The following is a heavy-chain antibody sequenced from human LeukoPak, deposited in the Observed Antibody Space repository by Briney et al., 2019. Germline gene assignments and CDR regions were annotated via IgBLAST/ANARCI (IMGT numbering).Heavy chain of an antibody. D-gene: IGHD3-22*01. J-gene: IGHJ4*02. CDR1: GGTFSSYA. CDR3: AREGYYDSSGKTDY. Sequence: ASVKVSCKASGGTFSSYAISWVRQAPGQGLEWMGGIIPIFGTANYAQKFQGRVTITADESTSTAYMELSNLRSEDTAVYYCAREGYYDSSGKTDYWGQGTLVTVSS. CDR2: IIPIFGTA. V-gene: IGHV1-69*13.